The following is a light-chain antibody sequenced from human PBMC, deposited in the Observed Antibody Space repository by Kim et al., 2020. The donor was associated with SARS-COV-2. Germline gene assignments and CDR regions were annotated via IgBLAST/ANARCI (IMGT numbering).Light chain of an antibody. J-gene: IGLJ2*01. Sequence: PGQSITISRTGTHTAIGAYNYVSWYQQHPGQAPRLLIYDVSNRPSGVSNRFSGSKSGNTASLAISGLQTEDEAHYYCSSYTSGSTLFGGGTKVTVL. CDR2: DVS. V-gene: IGLV2-14*03. CDR3: SSYTSGSTL. CDR1: HTAIGAYNY.